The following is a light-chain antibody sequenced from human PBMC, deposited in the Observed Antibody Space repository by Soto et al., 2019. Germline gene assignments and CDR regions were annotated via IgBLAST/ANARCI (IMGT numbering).Light chain of an antibody. CDR2: EVN. CDR1: SSDVGGYDY. CDR3: SSYTSISSWV. V-gene: IGLV2-14*01. Sequence: VLTQPASVSGSPGQSITISCTGSSSDVGGYDYVSWYQQHPGKAPKLMIYEVNNRPSGVSNRFSGSKSGNTASLTISGLQAEDDADYYCSSYTSISSWVFGGGTKLTVL. J-gene: IGLJ3*02.